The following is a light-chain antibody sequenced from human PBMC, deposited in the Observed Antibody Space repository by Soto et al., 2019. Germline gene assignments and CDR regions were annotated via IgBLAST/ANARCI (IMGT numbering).Light chain of an antibody. J-gene: IGKJ1*01. CDR1: QSVSSSY. CDR3: QHSGSSLWT. CDR2: DAS. Sequence: EIVLTQSPGTLSLSPGERATLSCRASQSVSSSYLAWYQQKPGQAPRLLIYDASSRATGIPDRFSGSGSGTDFTLTISRLEPEDFAVYYCQHSGSSLWTFGQGTKVEIK. V-gene: IGKV3-20*01.